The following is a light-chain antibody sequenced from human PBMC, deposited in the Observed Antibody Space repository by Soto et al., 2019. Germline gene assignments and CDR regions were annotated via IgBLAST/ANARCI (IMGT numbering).Light chain of an antibody. Sequence: DIVLTQTPGTLSLSPGERATLSCRASQSVSTRFLAWYQQRPGQAPRLLISGASNRATGIPDRFSGSGSGTDFTLTISRLEPEDFAVYYCQQYNNWPPFTFGQGTRLEIK. J-gene: IGKJ5*01. CDR2: GAS. CDR1: QSVSTRF. V-gene: IGKV3-20*01. CDR3: QQYNNWPPFT.